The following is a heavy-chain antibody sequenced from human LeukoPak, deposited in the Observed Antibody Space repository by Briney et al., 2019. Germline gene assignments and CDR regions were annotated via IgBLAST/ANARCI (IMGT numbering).Heavy chain of an antibody. V-gene: IGHV3-23*01. J-gene: IGHJ5*02. D-gene: IGHD5-24*01. CDR2: ISDTGRLS. CDR3: ARGGLRDGYSYAS. Sequence: PGGSLRLSCAASGFTFSSYSMNWVRQAPGQGLEWVAAISDTGRLSYCADSVNGRFTISRDNSKNTLSLQMNSLRAADTDVYYCARGGLRDGYSYASWGQGTLITVSS. CDR1: GFTFSSYS.